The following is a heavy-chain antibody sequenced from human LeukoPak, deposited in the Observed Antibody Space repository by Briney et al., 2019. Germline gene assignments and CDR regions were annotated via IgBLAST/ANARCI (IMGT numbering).Heavy chain of an antibody. CDR2: INHIGST. J-gene: IGHJ4*02. CDR1: GGSFTDYY. Sequence: SETLSLTCAVYGGSFTDYYWSWIRQPPGKGLEWIGEINHIGSTNYNPSLKSRVTISVDRSKNQFSLKLRSVTAADSTDYYCARSPAEATSHRGIFDYWGQGILGTVSS. V-gene: IGHV4-34*01. D-gene: IGHD3-16*01. CDR3: ARSPAEATSHRGIFDY.